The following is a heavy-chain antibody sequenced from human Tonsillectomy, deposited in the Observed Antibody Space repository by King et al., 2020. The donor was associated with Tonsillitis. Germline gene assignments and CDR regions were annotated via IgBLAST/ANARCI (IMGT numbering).Heavy chain of an antibody. J-gene: IGHJ4*02. CDR3: AIMSYDSSGYIVDY. D-gene: IGHD3-22*01. Sequence: QLVQSGAEVKKPGESLRISCKGSGYSFSSFWINWVRQMPGKGLEWMGRIYPSDPYINYSPSFQGHVTISTDKSISTAYLQWISLKASDAAMYYCAIMSYDSSGYIVDYWGQGTLVTVSS. CDR1: GYSFSSFW. CDR2: IYPSDPYI. V-gene: IGHV5-10-1*01.